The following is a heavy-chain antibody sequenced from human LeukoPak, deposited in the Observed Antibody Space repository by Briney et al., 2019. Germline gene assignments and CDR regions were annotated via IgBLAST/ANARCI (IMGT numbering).Heavy chain of an antibody. D-gene: IGHD3-10*01. V-gene: IGHV1-8*01. J-gene: IGHJ4*02. CDR2: INPNSGNA. Sequence: ASVKVSCKASGYSFTTNDINWVRQATGQGLEWLGWINPNSGNAGYAQKFRSRVSMTRDTSISTVYLELSSLKFEDTAVYYCARKIGDSGSYPDWGQGTLDTVSS. CDR3: ARKIGDSGSYPD. CDR1: GYSFTTND.